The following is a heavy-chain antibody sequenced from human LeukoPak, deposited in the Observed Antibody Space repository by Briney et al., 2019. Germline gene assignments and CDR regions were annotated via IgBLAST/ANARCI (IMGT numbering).Heavy chain of an antibody. Sequence: ASVKVSCKVSGYTLTELSMHWVRQAPGKGLEWMGGFDPEDGETIYAQKFQGRVTMTEDTSTDTAYMELSSLRSEDTAVYYCATSTSAAGTLDYWGQGTLVTVSS. V-gene: IGHV1-24*01. CDR2: FDPEDGET. CDR1: GYTLTELS. J-gene: IGHJ4*02. CDR3: ATSTSAAGTLDY. D-gene: IGHD6-13*01.